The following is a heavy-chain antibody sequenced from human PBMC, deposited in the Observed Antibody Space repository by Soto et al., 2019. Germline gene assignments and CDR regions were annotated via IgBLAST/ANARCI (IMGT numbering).Heavy chain of an antibody. CDR1: GGTFSNYA. CDR3: ARDLEVSGTHWYFDL. D-gene: IGHD6-13*01. J-gene: IGHJ2*01. Sequence: GASVKVSCKTSGGTFSNYAINWVRQAPGQGLEWMGGIIPISGTTNYAQKFQGRVTFTADKFTSTAYMELSSLRSEDTAVYFCARDLEVSGTHWYFDLWGRGTLVTVSS. V-gene: IGHV1-69*06. CDR2: IIPISGTT.